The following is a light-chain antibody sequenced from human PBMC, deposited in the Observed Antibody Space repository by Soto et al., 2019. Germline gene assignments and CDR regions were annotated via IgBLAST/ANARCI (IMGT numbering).Light chain of an antibody. CDR3: NSYTSSNSYV. V-gene: IGLV2-14*03. CDR2: DVS. CDR1: SSDVGGYNY. Sequence: QSALTQPASVSGSLGQWITISCTGTSSDVGGYNYVSWYQHHPGKGPKLIIYDVSDRPSGVSNRFSGSKSGNTASLTISGLQAEEEADYYCNSYTSSNSYVFGTGTKLTVL. J-gene: IGLJ1*01.